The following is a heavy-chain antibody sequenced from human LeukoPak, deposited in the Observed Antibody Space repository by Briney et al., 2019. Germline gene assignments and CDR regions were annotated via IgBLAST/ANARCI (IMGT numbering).Heavy chain of an antibody. CDR3: AKLAYCGGDCYQPPFDY. D-gene: IGHD2-21*02. V-gene: IGHV3-53*05. J-gene: IGHJ4*02. CDR2: IYSGGST. Sequence: GGSLRLSCAASGFTVSSNYMSWVRQAPGKGLEWVSVIYSGGSTYYADSVKGRFTISRDNSKNTLYLQMNSLRAEDTAVYYCAKLAYCGGDCYQPPFDYWGQGTLVTVSS. CDR1: GFTVSSNY.